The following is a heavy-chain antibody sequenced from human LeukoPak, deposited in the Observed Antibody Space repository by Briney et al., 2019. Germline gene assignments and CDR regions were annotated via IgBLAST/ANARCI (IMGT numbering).Heavy chain of an antibody. Sequence: GGSLRLSCAASGFTFSTYSMIWVRQAPGKGLEWVSSISSSSSYIYYADSVKGRFTISRDNSKNTLYLQMNSLRAVDTAVYYCAKDSSSWSSFDYWGQGTLVTVSS. J-gene: IGHJ4*02. V-gene: IGHV3-21*01. CDR2: ISSSSSYI. D-gene: IGHD6-13*01. CDR3: AKDSSSWSSFDY. CDR1: GFTFSTYS.